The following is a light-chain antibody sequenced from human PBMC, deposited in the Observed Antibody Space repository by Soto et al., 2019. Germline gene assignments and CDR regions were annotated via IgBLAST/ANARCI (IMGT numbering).Light chain of an antibody. CDR3: HQYNNWPPWT. CDR1: QSVSSD. Sequence: DIVMTQSPATLSVSPGERAALSCRASQSVSSDLAWFQQQPGQSPRLLIYGASTRATGIPARFSGSGSGTEFTLTISSLQSEDYAVYYCHQYNNWPPWTFGQGTKVDIK. CDR2: GAS. V-gene: IGKV3-15*01. J-gene: IGKJ1*01.